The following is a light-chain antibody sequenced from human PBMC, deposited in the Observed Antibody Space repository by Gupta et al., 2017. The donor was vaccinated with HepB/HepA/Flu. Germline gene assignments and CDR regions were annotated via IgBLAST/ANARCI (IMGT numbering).Light chain of an antibody. CDR3: RQDLPKFT. CDR1: QSLLHSNGYNY. J-gene: IGKJ3*01. V-gene: IGKV2-28*01. CDR2: LGS. Sequence: DIVMTQSPLSLPVTPGEPASISCRSSQSLLHSNGYNYLDWYLQKPGQSPQLLIYLGSKRASGVPDRFSGSGSGTDFTLKSSGGEAEDVGVYYCRQDLPKFTFGHGTKVDIK.